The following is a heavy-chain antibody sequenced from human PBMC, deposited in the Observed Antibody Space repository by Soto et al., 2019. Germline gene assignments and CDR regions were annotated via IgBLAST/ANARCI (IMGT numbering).Heavy chain of an antibody. J-gene: IGHJ6*02. CDR3: ARDPITGTYYYYYYGMDV. V-gene: IGHV1-18*01. CDR1: GYTFTSYG. D-gene: IGHD1-20*01. CDR2: ISAYNGNT. Sequence: QVQLVQSGAEVKKPGASVKVSCKASGYTFTSYGISWVRQAPGQGLEWMGWISAYNGNTNYAQKLQGRVTMTTDTPTSTAYMELRSLRSDDTAVYYCARDPITGTYYYYYYGMDVWGQGTTVTVSS.